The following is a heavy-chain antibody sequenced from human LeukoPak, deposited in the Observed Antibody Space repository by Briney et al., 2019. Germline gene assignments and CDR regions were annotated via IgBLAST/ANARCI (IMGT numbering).Heavy chain of an antibody. CDR1: GDSISSNFY. J-gene: IGHJ4*02. Sequence: PSETLSLTCTVSGDSISSNFYWGWTRQPPGKGLQWIGIIHHTGNTFYSPSLKSRLTISLDTSQNQFSLRLKSVTAADTAVYYCARDEGSGYSYGYDYWGRGTLVTVTS. CDR2: IHHTGNT. D-gene: IGHD5-18*01. CDR3: ARDEGSGYSYGYDY. V-gene: IGHV4-38-2*02.